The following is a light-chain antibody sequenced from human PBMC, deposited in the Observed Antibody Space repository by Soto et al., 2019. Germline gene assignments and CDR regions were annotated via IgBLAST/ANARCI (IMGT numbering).Light chain of an antibody. V-gene: IGLV2-14*01. CDR2: EVS. Sequence: QSVLAQPASVSGSPGQSIAISCTGTSSDVGAYNHVSWYQQHPGKAPKLIVHEVSDRPSGVSDRFSGSKSGNTASLTISGLQAEDEADYYCSSYTGAYTLVFGTGTKVTVL. J-gene: IGLJ1*01. CDR1: SSDVGAYNH. CDR3: SSYTGAYTLV.